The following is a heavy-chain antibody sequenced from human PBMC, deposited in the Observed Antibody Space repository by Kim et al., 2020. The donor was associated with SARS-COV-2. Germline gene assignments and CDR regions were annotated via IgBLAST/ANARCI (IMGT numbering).Heavy chain of an antibody. V-gene: IGHV3-9*01. D-gene: IGHD3-9*01. CDR2: ISWNSGNR. CDR3: AKDSRGYYDILTGSPDNYYYGLDV. J-gene: IGHJ6*02. CDR1: GFTFDDFA. Sequence: GGSLRLSCAASGFTFDDFAMHWVRQAPGKGLEWVSGISWNSGNRGYADSVKGRFTISRDDAKNSLYLQMNSLRAEDTALYYCAKDSRGYYDILTGSPDNYYYGLDVWGQGTTVTVSS.